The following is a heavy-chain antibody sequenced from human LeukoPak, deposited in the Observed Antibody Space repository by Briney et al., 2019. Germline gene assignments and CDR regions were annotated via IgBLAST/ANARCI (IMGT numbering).Heavy chain of an antibody. V-gene: IGHV3-7*01. CDR1: GFTFSRYW. Sequence: GGSLRLSCAASGFTFSRYWMSWVRQAPGKGLEWVAIIKQDGCEKYYVDSVRGRFTISRDNAKNSLYLQMNSLRVEDTAVYYCARGGYSGYAFDNWGRGTLVTVSS. J-gene: IGHJ4*02. CDR2: IKQDGCEK. D-gene: IGHD5-12*01. CDR3: ARGGYSGYAFDN.